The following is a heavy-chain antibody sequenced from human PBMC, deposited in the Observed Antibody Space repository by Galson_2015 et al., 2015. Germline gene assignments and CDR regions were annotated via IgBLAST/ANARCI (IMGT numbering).Heavy chain of an antibody. CDR3: ARGGVVPAASPTGYYYYMDV. D-gene: IGHD2-2*01. CDR1: GFTFSSYA. V-gene: IGHV3-30*01. J-gene: IGHJ6*03. CDR2: ISYDGSNK. Sequence: SLRLSCAASGFTFSSYAMHWVRQAPGKGLEWVAVISYDGSNKYYADSVKGRFTISRDNSKNTLYLQMNSLRAEDTAVYYCARGGVVPAASPTGYYYYMDVWGKGTTVTVSS.